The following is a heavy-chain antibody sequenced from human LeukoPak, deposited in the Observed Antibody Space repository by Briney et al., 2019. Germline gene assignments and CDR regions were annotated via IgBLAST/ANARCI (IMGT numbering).Heavy chain of an antibody. D-gene: IGHD2-15*01. CDR1: GFTFSSYS. Sequence: KPGGSLRLSCAASGFTFSSYSMNWVRQAPGKGLEWVSSISSSSSYIYYADSVKGRFTISRDNAKNSLYLQMNSLRAEDTAVYYCASRYCSGGSCYAAYYGMDVWGQGTTVTVSS. V-gene: IGHV3-21*01. CDR2: ISSSSSYI. CDR3: ASRYCSGGSCYAAYYGMDV. J-gene: IGHJ6*02.